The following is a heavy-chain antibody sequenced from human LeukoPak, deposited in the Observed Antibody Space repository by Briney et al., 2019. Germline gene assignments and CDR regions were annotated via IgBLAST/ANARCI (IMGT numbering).Heavy chain of an antibody. Sequence: ASVKVSCKASGYTFTSNYIHWVRQAPGQGLEWMGMIYPRDGSTSYAQKFQGRVTVTRDTSTSTVHMELSGLRSEDTAVYYCARDQEGFDSGGQGPLVTVSP. CDR2: IYPRDGST. V-gene: IGHV1-46*01. CDR1: GYTFTSNY. J-gene: IGHJ4*02. CDR3: ARDQEGFDS.